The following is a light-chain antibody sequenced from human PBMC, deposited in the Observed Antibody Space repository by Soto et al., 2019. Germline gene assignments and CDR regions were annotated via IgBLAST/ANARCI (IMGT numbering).Light chain of an antibody. CDR1: QSISTY. V-gene: IGKV3-11*01. Sequence: EIVLTQSPATLSLSPGERATLSCRASQSISTYLAWYQQKPGQAPRLLIYDASTRATGIPDRFSGSGSGTDFTLTISSLQPDDFATYYCQQYNSYSQTFGQGTKVDIK. CDR2: DAS. J-gene: IGKJ1*01. CDR3: QQYNSYSQT.